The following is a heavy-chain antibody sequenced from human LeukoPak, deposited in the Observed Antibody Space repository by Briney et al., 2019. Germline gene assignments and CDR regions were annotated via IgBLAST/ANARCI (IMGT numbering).Heavy chain of an antibody. Sequence: LTGGSLRLSCGVSGFTFSHFAMSWVRQAPGKGLQWVSTISGSGNKTYDADFVKGRFTISRDNSKNTLYLQMNNVRPEDTALYYCAKETTFAYYDTFEYWGRGAMVTVSS. V-gene: IGHV3-23*01. D-gene: IGHD3-16*01. CDR2: ISGSGNKT. J-gene: IGHJ3*01. CDR1: GFTFSHFA. CDR3: AKETTFAYYDTFEY.